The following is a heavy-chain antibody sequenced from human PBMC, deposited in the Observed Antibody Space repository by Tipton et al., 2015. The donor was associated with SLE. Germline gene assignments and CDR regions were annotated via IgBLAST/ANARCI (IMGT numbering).Heavy chain of an antibody. CDR1: GGSIISSSW. Sequence: TLSLTCAVSGGSIISSSWWSWVRQPPGKGLEWIGDIYHSESPNYNPSLKSRVTMSADTSKNQFSLKLNSVTAVDTAIYYCARSLGAGFCSGGNCFEPLDYWGQGILVTVSS. CDR2: IYHSESP. D-gene: IGHD2-15*01. CDR3: ARSLGAGFCSGGNCFEPLDY. V-gene: IGHV4-4*02. J-gene: IGHJ4*02.